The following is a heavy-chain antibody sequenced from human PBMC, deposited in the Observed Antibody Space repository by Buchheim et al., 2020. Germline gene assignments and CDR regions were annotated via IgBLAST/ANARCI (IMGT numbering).Heavy chain of an antibody. CDR3: AKQGGSFEFDP. Sequence: QVQLVESGGGVVQPGRSLRLSCAASGFSFSTNGMHWVRQATGKGLEWVAFIRYDGSNKYYADSVKGRFTIPRDNPKNTVYMQVNSLRAEDTAVYYCAKQGGSFEFDPWGQGIL. V-gene: IGHV3-30*02. D-gene: IGHD3-16*01. J-gene: IGHJ5*02. CDR1: GFSFSTNG. CDR2: IRYDGSNK.